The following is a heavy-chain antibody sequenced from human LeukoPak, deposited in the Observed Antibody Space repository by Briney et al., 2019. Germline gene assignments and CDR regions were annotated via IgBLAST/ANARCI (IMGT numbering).Heavy chain of an antibody. V-gene: IGHV1-69*04. D-gene: IGHD3-10*01. CDR2: IIPILGIA. J-gene: IGHJ4*02. CDR3: ARNYYGSGSYRGGLLYYFDY. Sequence: GASVKVSCKASGYTFTSYGISWVRQAPGQGLEWMGRIIPILGIANYAQKFQGRVTITADKSTSTAYMELSSLRSEDTAVYYCARNYYGSGSYRGGLLYYFDYWGQGTLVTVSS. CDR1: GYTFTSYG.